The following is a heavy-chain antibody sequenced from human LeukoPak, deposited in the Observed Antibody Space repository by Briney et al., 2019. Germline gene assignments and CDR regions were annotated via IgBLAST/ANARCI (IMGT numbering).Heavy chain of an antibody. CDR3: ARYMAVADIFDL. J-gene: IGHJ2*01. V-gene: IGHV4-59*01. D-gene: IGHD6-19*01. Sequence: SETLSLTCTVSGGSISSYYWSWIRQPPGKGLAWIGYIYYSGSTNYNPSLKSRVTISVDTSKNQFSLKLSSVTAADTAVYYCARYMAVADIFDLWGRGTLVTVSS. CDR1: GGSISSYY. CDR2: IYYSGST.